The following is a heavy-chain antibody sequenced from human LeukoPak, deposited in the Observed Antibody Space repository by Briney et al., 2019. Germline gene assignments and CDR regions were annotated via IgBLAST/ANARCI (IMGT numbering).Heavy chain of an antibody. CDR3: ARMTTTLGFDY. Sequence: SETLSLTCTVSGGSISSYYWSWIRQPPGKGLEWIGYIYYSGSTNYNPSLKSRVTISVDTSKNQFSLKLSSVTAADTAVYYCARMTTTLGFDYWGQGTLVTVSS. CDR2: IYYSGST. CDR1: GGSISSYY. D-gene: IGHD4-17*01. J-gene: IGHJ4*02. V-gene: IGHV4-59*01.